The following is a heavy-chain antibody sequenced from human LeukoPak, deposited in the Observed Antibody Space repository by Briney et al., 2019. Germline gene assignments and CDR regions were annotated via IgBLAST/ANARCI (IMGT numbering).Heavy chain of an antibody. CDR1: GGSVSSGSYY. V-gene: IGHV4-61*01. CDR2: IYYSGST. J-gene: IGHJ3*02. D-gene: IGHD2-21*02. CDR3: AREDCGGDCYSRSDDAFDI. Sequence: PSETLSLTCTVSGGSVSSGSYYWSWIRQPPGKGLEWIGYIYYSGSTNYNSSLKSRVTISVDTSKNQFSLKLSSVTAADTAVYYCAREDCGGDCYSRSDDAFDIWGQGTMVTVSS.